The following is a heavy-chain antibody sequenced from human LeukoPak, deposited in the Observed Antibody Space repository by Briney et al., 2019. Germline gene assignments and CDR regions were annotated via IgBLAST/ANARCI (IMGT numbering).Heavy chain of an antibody. D-gene: IGHD1-14*01. CDR2: INKDGSEK. J-gene: IGHJ4*02. CDR1: GFTFSNHW. V-gene: IGHV3-7*01. Sequence: PGGSPRLSCSASGFTFSNHWMNWVRQAPGKGLEWVANINKDGSEKNYVDSVKGRFTISRDNAKNSLYLQMNYLRPEDTAVYYCARQDHGPDYWGQGTLVTVSS. CDR3: ARQDHGPDY.